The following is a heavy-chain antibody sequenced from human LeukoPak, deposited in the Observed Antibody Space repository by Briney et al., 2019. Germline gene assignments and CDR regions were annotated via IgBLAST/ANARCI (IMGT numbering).Heavy chain of an antibody. D-gene: IGHD3-16*01. CDR1: GFTFSSYS. CDR3: SRDRLGGGLGMGDN. Sequence: GGSLRLSCAASGFTFSSYSMNWVRQAPGKGLEWVSYISSSSSTIYYADSVKGRFTISRDNAKNSLYLQMNSLRAEDTALYYCSRDRLGGGLGMGDNWGQGTLVTVSS. V-gene: IGHV3-48*01. CDR2: ISSSSSTI. J-gene: IGHJ4*02.